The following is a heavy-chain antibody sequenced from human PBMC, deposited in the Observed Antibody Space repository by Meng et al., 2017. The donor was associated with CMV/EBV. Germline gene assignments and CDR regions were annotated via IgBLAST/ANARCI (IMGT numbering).Heavy chain of an antibody. CDR3: ASSAGGHYYYYGMDV. J-gene: IGHJ6*02. V-gene: IGHV1-18*01. CDR2: ISAYNGST. CDR1: GYTFTSYG. D-gene: IGHD3-10*01. Sequence: ASVKVSCKASGYTFTSYGISWVRQAPGQGLEWMGWISAYNGSTNYAQKLQGRVTMTTDTSTSTAYMELRSLRSDDTAVYYCASSAGGHYYYYGMDVWGQGTTVTVSS.